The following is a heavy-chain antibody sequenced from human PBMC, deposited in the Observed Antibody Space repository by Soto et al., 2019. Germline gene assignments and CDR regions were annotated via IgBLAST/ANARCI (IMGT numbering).Heavy chain of an antibody. V-gene: IGHV3-23*01. Sequence: PGGSLRLSCAASGFTFSSYAMSWVRQAPGKGLEWVSAISGSGGSTYYADSVKGRFTISRDNSKNTLYLQMNSLRAEDTAVYYCAKDPKWYFDWLFPNWFDPRGRGTLVTVSS. CDR3: AKDPKWYFDWLFPNWFDP. J-gene: IGHJ5*02. CDR1: GFTFSSYA. CDR2: ISGSGGST. D-gene: IGHD3-9*01.